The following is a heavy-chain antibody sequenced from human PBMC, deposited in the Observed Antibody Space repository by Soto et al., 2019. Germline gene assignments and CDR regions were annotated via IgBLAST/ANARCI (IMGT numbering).Heavy chain of an antibody. Sequence: QVQLVQSGAEVKKPGSSVKVSCKASGGTFSSYTISWVRQAPGQGLGWMGRIIPILGIANYAQKFQGRVTITADKSTSTAYMELSSLRSEDTAVYYCARVEWGAAAFDYWGQGTLVTVSS. CDR1: GGTFSSYT. CDR2: IIPILGIA. CDR3: ARVEWGAAAFDY. D-gene: IGHD3-3*01. V-gene: IGHV1-69*02. J-gene: IGHJ4*02.